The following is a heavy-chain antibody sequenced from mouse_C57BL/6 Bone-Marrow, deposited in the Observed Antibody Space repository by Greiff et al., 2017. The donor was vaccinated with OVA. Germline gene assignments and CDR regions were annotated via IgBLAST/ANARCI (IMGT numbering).Heavy chain of an antibody. J-gene: IGHJ4*01. V-gene: IGHV5-4*03. Sequence: EVKLVESGGGLVKPGGSLKLSCAASGFTFSSYAMSWVRQTPEKRLEWVATISDGGSYTYYPDNVKGRFTISRDNAKNNLYLQMSHLKSEDTAMYYCASDPYYYAMDYWGQGAPVTVSS. CDR2: ISDGGSYT. CDR1: GFTFSSYA. CDR3: ASDPYYYAMDY.